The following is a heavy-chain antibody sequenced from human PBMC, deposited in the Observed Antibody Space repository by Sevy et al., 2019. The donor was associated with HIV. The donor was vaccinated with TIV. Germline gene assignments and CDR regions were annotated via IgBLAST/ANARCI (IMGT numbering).Heavy chain of an antibody. CDR1: GYSITRYY. D-gene: IGHD1-1*01. V-gene: IGHV1-46*01. Sequence: ASVKVSCKASGYSITRYYMHWVRQAPGQGLEWMGIINPSDGGTTYAQKFQGRVTMTTNTSTSTVYMELSSLRCEDTAVYYCASYTTGSRVDYWGQGTLVTVSS. CDR3: ASYTTGSRVDY. CDR2: INPSDGGT. J-gene: IGHJ4*02.